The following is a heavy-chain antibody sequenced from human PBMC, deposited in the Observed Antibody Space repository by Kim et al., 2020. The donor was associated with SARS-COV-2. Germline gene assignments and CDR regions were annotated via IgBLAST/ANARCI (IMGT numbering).Heavy chain of an antibody. CDR3: ARVNYGDYDY. Sequence: STYYNPSLKSRVTISVDTSKNQFSLKLSSVTAADTAVYYCARVNYGDYDYWGQGTLVTVSS. CDR2: ST. J-gene: IGHJ4*02. V-gene: IGHV4-31*02. D-gene: IGHD4-17*01.